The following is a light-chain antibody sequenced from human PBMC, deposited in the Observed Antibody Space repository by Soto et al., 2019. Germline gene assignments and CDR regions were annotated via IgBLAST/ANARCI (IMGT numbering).Light chain of an antibody. V-gene: IGKV2-28*01. Sequence: DIXMTQSPLSLPVTPGEPASISCRSSQSLXHSNGYNXLDWYLQKPGQSPQLLIYLGSNRASGVPDRFSGSGSGTDFTLKISRVEAEDVGVYYCMQALQTPWTFGQGTKVEIK. CDR2: LGS. J-gene: IGKJ1*01. CDR1: QSLXHSNGYNX. CDR3: MQALQTPWT.